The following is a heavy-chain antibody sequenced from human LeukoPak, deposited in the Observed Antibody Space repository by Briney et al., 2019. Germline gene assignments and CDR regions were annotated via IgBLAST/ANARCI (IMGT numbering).Heavy chain of an antibody. D-gene: IGHD5-18*01. CDR3: ARSFGGYSYVDV. V-gene: IGHV4-61*05. CDR2: IYYSGST. CDR1: GGSNSSSSYY. J-gene: IGHJ6*04. Sequence: PSETLSLTCTVSGGSNSSSSYYWGWIRQPPGKGLEWIGYIYYSGSTNYNPSLKSRVTISVDTSKNQFSLKLSSVTAADTAVYYCARSFGGYSYVDVWGKGTTVTVSS.